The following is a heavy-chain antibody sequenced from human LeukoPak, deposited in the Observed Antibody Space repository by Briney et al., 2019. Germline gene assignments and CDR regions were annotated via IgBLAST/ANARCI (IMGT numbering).Heavy chain of an antibody. CDR3: ARAPADCGGDCPQNYYFDY. CDR1: GGTFSSYA. CDR2: IIPIFGTA. V-gene: IGHV1-69*13. D-gene: IGHD2-21*02. J-gene: IGHJ4*02. Sequence: GASVKVSCKASGGTFSSYAISWVRQAPGQGLEWMGGIIPIFGTANYAQKFQGRVTITADESTSTAYMELSSLRSEDTAVYYCARAPADCGGDCPQNYYFDYWGQGTLVTVSS.